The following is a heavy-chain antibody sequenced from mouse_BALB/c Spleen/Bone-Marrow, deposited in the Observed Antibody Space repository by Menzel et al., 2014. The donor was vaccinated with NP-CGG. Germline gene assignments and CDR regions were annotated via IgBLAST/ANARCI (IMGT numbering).Heavy chain of an antibody. CDR2: INPYNGGS. CDR3: ARWDYYGYALDF. V-gene: IGHV1-31*01. J-gene: IGHJ4*01. CDR1: GYSFTGYA. Sequence: VQLKQSGPELVKPGASMKISCKASGYSFTGYAMNWVKQSHGKNLEWIGLINPYNGGSSYNQKFKGKATLTVDKSSSTAYMELLSLTSEDSAVYYCARWDYYGYALDFWGQGTSVTVSS. D-gene: IGHD1-1*01.